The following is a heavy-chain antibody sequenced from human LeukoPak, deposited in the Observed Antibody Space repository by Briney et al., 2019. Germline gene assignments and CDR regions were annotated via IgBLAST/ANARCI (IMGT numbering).Heavy chain of an antibody. J-gene: IGHJ4*02. CDR1: GFTFDDYA. Sequence: GGSLRLSCAASGFTFDDYAMHWVRQAPGKGLEWVSGISWNSGSIGYADSVKGRFTISRDNAKNSLYLQMNSLRAEDTALYYCARVQWLAMSYYFDYWGQGTLVTVSS. V-gene: IGHV3-9*01. CDR2: ISWNSGSI. CDR3: ARVQWLAMSYYFDY. D-gene: IGHD6-19*01.